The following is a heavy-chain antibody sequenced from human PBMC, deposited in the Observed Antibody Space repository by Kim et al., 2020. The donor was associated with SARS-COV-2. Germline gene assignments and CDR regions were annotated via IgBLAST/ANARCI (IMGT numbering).Heavy chain of an antibody. V-gene: IGHV1-46*01. CDR1: GYTFTSYY. CDR3: ARAPTHYDFWSVCAFAM. Sequence: ASVKVSCKASGYTFTSYYMHWVRQAPGQGLEWMGIINPSGGSTSYAQKFQGRVTMTRDTSTSTVYMELSSLRSEDTAVDYCARAPTHYDFWSVCAFAMWGPGKMVTVSS. J-gene: IGHJ3*02. CDR2: INPSGGST. D-gene: IGHD3-3*01.